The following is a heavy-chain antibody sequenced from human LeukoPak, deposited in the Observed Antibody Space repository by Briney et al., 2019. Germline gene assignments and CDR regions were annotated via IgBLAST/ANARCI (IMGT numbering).Heavy chain of an antibody. V-gene: IGHV3-23*01. J-gene: IGHJ4*02. CDR3: AKGDYYDLDY. Sequence: GGSLRLSCVASGFTFSNYGMNWVRQAPGKGLEWVSIITSGVGITYYADSVKGRFTISRDNSKNTLYLQMNSLRAEDTAVYYCAKGDYYDLDYWGQGTLVIVSS. CDR2: ITSGVGIT. CDR1: GFTFSNYG. D-gene: IGHD3-22*01.